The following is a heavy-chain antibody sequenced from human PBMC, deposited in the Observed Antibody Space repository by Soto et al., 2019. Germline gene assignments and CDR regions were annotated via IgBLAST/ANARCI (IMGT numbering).Heavy chain of an antibody. J-gene: IGHJ4*02. Sequence: QVQLVESGGGVVQPGRSLRLSCAASGFTFSRYGMHWVRQTPGKGLEWVAVIWYDGRNKYYADSLKGRFTISRDNSKNTLYLQMNSLRAEDTALYFCARYRGANSGFDGPGDYWGKGTLVTVSS. CDR3: ARYRGANSGFDGPGDY. CDR2: IWYDGRNK. CDR1: GFTFSRYG. D-gene: IGHD5-12*01. V-gene: IGHV3-33*01.